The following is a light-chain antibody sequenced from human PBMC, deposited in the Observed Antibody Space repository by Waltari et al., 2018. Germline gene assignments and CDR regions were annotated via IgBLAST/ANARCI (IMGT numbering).Light chain of an antibody. CDR1: SSDAGSSTL. CDR2: EVS. J-gene: IGLJ1*01. Sequence: QSALTQPASVSGSPGQSLTISCTGSSSDAGSSTLVSWYLQHPGKAPKLIIYEVSKRPSGVSNRFSGSKSGNTASLTISGLQAEDEADYYCYSYAGGSVFGTGTKVTVL. CDR3: YSYAGGSV. V-gene: IGLV2-23*02.